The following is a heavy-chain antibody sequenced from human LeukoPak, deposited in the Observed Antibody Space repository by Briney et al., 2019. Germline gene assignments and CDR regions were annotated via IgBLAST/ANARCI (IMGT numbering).Heavy chain of an antibody. D-gene: IGHD6-19*01. V-gene: IGHV6-1*01. CDR1: GDSVSNNSAT. CDR3: ARAVGSGWPFDY. CDR2: KYYRSKWYH. Sequence: SQTLSLTYAICGDSVSNNSATWNWLTQSTSRGLEWLGRKYYRSKWYHDHPVSVKSQIPLNPDTSQNQFPLQLNSVTPEDTAGYYCARAVGSGWPFDYWLQGTLLSVS. J-gene: IGHJ4*02.